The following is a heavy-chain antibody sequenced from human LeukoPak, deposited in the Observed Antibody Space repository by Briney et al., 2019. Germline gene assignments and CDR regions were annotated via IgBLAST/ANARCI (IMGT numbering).Heavy chain of an antibody. CDR3: ARDLSGPFDY. CDR2: IYYSGST. V-gene: IGHV4-59*01. D-gene: IGHD3-9*01. CDR1: GGSISSYY. J-gene: IGHJ4*02. Sequence: SETLSLTCTVSGGSISSYYWSWIRQPPGKGLEWIGYIYYSGSTNYNPSLKSRVTISVDTSKNQFSLKLSSVTAADTAVYYCARDLSGPFDYWGQGTLVTVSS.